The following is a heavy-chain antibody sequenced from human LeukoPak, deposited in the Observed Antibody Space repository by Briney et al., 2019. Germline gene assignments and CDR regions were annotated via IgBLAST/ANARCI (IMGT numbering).Heavy chain of an antibody. J-gene: IGHJ4*02. CDR2: IYSGGST. CDR3: ATSGGYYQFDY. Sequence: GGSLRLSCAASGFTVSSNYMNWVRQAPGKGLEWVSVIYSGGSTYYVDSVKGRFTISRDNSKNTLYLQMNSLRADDTAVYYCATSGGYYQFDYWGQGNPGHRLL. CDR1: GFTVSSNY. D-gene: IGHD1-26*01. V-gene: IGHV3-53*01.